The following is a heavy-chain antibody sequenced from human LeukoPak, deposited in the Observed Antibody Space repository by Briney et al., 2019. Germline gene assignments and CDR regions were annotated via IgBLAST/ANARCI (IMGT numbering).Heavy chain of an antibody. CDR1: GFTFTTYA. CDR2: ISGSGGGT. Sequence: GGSLRLSCAASGFTFTTYAMSWVRQAPGKGLEWVSLISGSGGGTYYADSVKGRFTISRDNSKNTLYLQMNSLRAEDTAVYYCASERVLRYFAWGQGTLVTVSS. V-gene: IGHV3-23*01. CDR3: ASERVLRYFA. J-gene: IGHJ5*02. D-gene: IGHD3-9*01.